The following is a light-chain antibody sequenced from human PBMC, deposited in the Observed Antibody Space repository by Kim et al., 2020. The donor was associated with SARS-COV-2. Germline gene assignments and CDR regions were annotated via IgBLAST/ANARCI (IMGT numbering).Light chain of an antibody. CDR3: QQYGTTPLT. V-gene: IGKV3-20*01. CDR1: QSISSAL. CDR2: GAS. Sequence: EIVLTQSPGTLSLSPGETATLSCRASQSISSALLAWYQQRPGQAPRLLMSGASIRATGIPDRFSGSGSGTDFTLTISRLETDDFAVYYCQQYGTTPLTFGEGTKVEIK. J-gene: IGKJ4*01.